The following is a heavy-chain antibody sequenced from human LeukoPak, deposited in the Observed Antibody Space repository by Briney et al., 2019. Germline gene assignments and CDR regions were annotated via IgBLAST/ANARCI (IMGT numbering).Heavy chain of an antibody. J-gene: IGHJ2*01. CDR1: GFTFSNYW. V-gene: IGHV3-9*01. Sequence: GGSLRLSCAASGFTFSNYWMHWVRQAPGKGLEWVSGISWNSGHIGYADSVKGRFTISRDNAKNSLYLQMNSLRAGDTALYYCAKDRRHTVSGGYFDLWGRGTLVIVSS. D-gene: IGHD3-10*01. CDR2: ISWNSGHI. CDR3: AKDRRHTVSGGYFDL.